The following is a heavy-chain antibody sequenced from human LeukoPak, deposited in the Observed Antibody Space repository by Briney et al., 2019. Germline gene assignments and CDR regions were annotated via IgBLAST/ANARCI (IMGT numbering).Heavy chain of an antibody. CDR3: ASDGLWSGYYFDY. V-gene: IGHV4-34*01. CDR1: GGSFSGYY. CDR2: INHSGST. Sequence: PSETLSLTCAVYGGSFSGYYWSWIRQPPGKGLEWIGEINHSGSTNYNPSLKSRVTISVDTSKNQFSLKLSSVTAADTAVYYCASDGLWSGYYFDYWGQGTLVTVS. D-gene: IGHD3-3*01. J-gene: IGHJ4*02.